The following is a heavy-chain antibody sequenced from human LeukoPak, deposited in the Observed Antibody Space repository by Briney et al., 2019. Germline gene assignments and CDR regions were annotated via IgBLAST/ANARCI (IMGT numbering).Heavy chain of an antibody. V-gene: IGHV1-69*06. Sequence: SVKVSCKASGGTFTSYAISWVRQAPGQGLEWMGGIIPIFGTANYAQKFQGRVTITADKSTSAAYMELSSLRSEDTAVYYCAREYPYSGLDYWGQGTLVTVSS. J-gene: IGHJ4*02. CDR1: GGTFTSYA. CDR3: AREYPYSGLDY. D-gene: IGHD6-13*01. CDR2: IIPIFGTA.